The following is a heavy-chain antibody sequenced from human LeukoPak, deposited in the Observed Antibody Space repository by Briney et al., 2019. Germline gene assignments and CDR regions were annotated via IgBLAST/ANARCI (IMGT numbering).Heavy chain of an antibody. CDR2: TSYDGIHK. Sequence: GGSLRLSCTASGFSLGTNAMHWVRQAPGKGLEWVAVTSYDGIHKYYADSVKGRFTISRDTAKNALYLQMNSLRPEDSAVYYCARDNTYGSGTKDWGQGTLVTVSS. D-gene: IGHD3-10*01. V-gene: IGHV3-30-3*01. CDR1: GFSLGTNA. CDR3: ARDNTYGSGTKD. J-gene: IGHJ4*02.